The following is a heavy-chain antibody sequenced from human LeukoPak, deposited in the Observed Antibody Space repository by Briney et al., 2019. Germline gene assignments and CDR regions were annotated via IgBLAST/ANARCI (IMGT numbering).Heavy chain of an antibody. V-gene: IGHV3-74*01. CDR1: GFTFNNYG. CDR3: ARSIAAAAPHHAFDI. J-gene: IGHJ3*02. CDR2: INSDARST. D-gene: IGHD6-13*01. Sequence: SGGSLRLSCATSGFTFNNYGLHWVRQAPGKGLVWVSRINSDARSTSYADSVKGRFTISRDNAKNSLYLQMNSLRAEDTAVYYCARSIAAAAPHHAFDIWGQGTMVTVSS.